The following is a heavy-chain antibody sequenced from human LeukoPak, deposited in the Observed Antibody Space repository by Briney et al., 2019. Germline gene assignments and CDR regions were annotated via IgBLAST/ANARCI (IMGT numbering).Heavy chain of an antibody. CDR2: IYYSGST. J-gene: IGHJ6*02. D-gene: IGHD3-22*01. CDR3: ARGVYYDSSGYLSYYYYGMDV. V-gene: IGHV4-59*01. Sequence: SETLSLTCTVPGGSISSYYWSWIRQPPGKGLEWLGYIYYSGSTNYNPSLKSRVTISVDTSKNQFSLKLSSVTAADTAVYYCARGVYYDSSGYLSYYYYGMDVWGQGTTVTVSS. CDR1: GGSISSYY.